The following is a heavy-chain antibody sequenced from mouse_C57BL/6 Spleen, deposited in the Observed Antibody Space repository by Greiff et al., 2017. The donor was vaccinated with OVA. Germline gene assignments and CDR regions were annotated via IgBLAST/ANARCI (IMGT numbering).Heavy chain of an antibody. V-gene: IGHV1-85*01. CDR1: GYTFTSYD. D-gene: IGHD1-1*01. CDR3: ARSLYYYGSSYRAMDY. CDR2: IYPRDGST. Sequence: QVQLQQSGPELVKPGASVKLSCKASGYTFTSYDINWVKQRPGQGLEWIGWIYPRDGSTKYNEKFKGKATLTVDTSSSTAYMELHSLTSEDSAGYFCARSLYYYGSSYRAMDYWGQGTSVTVSS. J-gene: IGHJ4*01.